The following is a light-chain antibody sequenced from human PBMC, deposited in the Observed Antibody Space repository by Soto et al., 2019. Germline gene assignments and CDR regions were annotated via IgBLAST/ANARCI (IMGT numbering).Light chain of an antibody. Sequence: ETVLTQSPGSLSLSPGERATLSCRASQSVSSSYLAWYQQKPGQAPRLLIYGASSRATGIPDRFSGSGSGTDFTLTISRLEPEDFAVYYCQQYGSSPLTFGGWTKVEIK. CDR2: GAS. CDR3: QQYGSSPLT. J-gene: IGKJ4*01. CDR1: QSVSSSY. V-gene: IGKV3-20*01.